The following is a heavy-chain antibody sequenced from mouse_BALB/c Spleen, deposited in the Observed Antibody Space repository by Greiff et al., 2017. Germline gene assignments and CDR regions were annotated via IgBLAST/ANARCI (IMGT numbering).Heavy chain of an antibody. CDR3: ARHGYDGAMDY. Sequence: DVLLVESGGGLVKLGGSLKLSCAASGFTFSSYYMSWVRQTPEKRLELVAAINSNGGSTYYPDTVKGRFTISRDNAKNTLYLQMSSLKSEDTAMYYCARHGYDGAMDYCGQGTSVTVSS. V-gene: IGHV5-6-2*01. CDR1: GFTFSSYY. D-gene: IGHD2-2*01. J-gene: IGHJ4*01. CDR2: INSNGGST.